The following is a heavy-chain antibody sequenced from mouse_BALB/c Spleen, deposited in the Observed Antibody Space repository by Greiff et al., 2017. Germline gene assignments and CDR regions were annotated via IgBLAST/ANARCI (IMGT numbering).Heavy chain of an antibody. D-gene: IGHD2-10*02. CDR1: GYSITSDYA. J-gene: IGHJ4*01. Sequence: DVKLQESGPGLVKPSQSLSLTCTVTGYSITSDYAWNWIRQFPGNKLEWMGYISYSGSTSYNPSLKSRISITRDTSKNQFFLQLNSVTTEDTATYYCASYGNYRGYAMDYWGQGTSVTVSS. V-gene: IGHV3-2*02. CDR2: ISYSGST. CDR3: ASYGNYRGYAMDY.